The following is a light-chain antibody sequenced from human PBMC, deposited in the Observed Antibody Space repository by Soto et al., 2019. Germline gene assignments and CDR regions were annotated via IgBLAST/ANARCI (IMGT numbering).Light chain of an antibody. V-gene: IGKV3-20*01. CDR2: GAS. J-gene: IGKJ1*01. CDR3: KQYGSSGT. Sequence: IVMTQSPATLSVSPGGIAALSCRASQSISTKLAWHQQKPGQTPRLLVYGASSRATGIQDRFSGSGSGTEFTLTIRRLEPEDFAVYYCKQYGSSGTFGQGTKVDIK. CDR1: QSISTK.